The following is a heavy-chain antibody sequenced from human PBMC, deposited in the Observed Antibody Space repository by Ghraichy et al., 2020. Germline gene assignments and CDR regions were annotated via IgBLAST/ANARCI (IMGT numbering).Heavy chain of an antibody. Sequence: SPTLSLTCTVSGGSISSSSYYWGWIRQPPGKGLEWIGSIYYSGSTYYNPSLKSRVTISVDTSKNQFSLKLSSVTAADTAVYYCARQGSGGRWLQFDSWRPSDYWGQGTLVTVSS. CDR3: ARQGSGGRWLQFDSWRPSDY. CDR2: IYYSGST. CDR1: GGSISSSSYY. V-gene: IGHV4-39*01. J-gene: IGHJ4*02. D-gene: IGHD5-24*01.